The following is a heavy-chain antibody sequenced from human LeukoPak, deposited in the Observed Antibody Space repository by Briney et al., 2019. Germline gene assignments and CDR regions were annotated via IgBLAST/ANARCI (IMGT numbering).Heavy chain of an antibody. CDR3: AKDLAGCSGGSCYSLDY. J-gene: IGHJ4*02. Sequence: GGSLRLSCAASGFTFSSYWMSWVRQAPGKGLEWVANIKQDGSEKYYVDSVKGRFTISRDNAKNSLYLQMNSLRAEDTAVYYCAKDLAGCSGGSCYSLDYWGQGTLVTVSS. CDR1: GFTFSSYW. CDR2: IKQDGSEK. D-gene: IGHD2-15*01. V-gene: IGHV3-7*01.